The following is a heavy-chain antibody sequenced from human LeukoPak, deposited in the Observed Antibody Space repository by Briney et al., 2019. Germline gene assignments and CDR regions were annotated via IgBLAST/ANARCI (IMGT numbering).Heavy chain of an antibody. D-gene: IGHD3-9*01. CDR3: AQDRYVDSGRDDY. J-gene: IGHJ4*02. V-gene: IGHV3-30*02. Sequence: GGSLRLSCAASGFTFSNYGMHWVRQAPGKGLEWVAFIRYDGSHENYADSVKGRLTISRDNSKNTLYLQMNSLRAEDTAVYFCAQDRYVDSGRDDYWGQGTLVTVSS. CDR1: GFTFSNYG. CDR2: IRYDGSHE.